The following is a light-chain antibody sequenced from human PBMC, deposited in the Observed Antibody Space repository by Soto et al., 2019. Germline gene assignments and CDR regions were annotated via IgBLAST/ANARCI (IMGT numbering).Light chain of an antibody. CDR3: QQSYSLPLT. CDR1: QSINTN. V-gene: IGKV1-39*01. CDR2: AAS. J-gene: IGKJ4*01. Sequence: DIQMTQSPSSLSASVGDRVTIACRASQSINTNLNWYQQKPGKAPNLLIHAASNLQTGVPSRFSGSGSGTGFTLSISSLQPEDFATYYCQQSYSLPLTVGEGTKVEIK.